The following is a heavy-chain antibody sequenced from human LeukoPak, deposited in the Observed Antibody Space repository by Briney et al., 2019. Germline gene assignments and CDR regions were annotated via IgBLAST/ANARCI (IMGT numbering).Heavy chain of an antibody. Sequence: ASVKVSCKTSGYTVTRYYMHWVRPAPGQGLEGMGWINPNSGGTNYAQNFQGRVTMTRDTSISTAYMELSRLRSDDTAVYYCARAPSSSGGLRLGFSWGQGTLVTVSS. CDR2: INPNSGGT. CDR1: GYTVTRYY. CDR3: ARAPSSSGGLRLGFS. V-gene: IGHV1-2*02. J-gene: IGHJ5*02. D-gene: IGHD6-13*01.